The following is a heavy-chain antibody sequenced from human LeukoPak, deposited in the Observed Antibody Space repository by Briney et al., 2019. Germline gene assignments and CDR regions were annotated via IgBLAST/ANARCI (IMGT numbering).Heavy chain of an antibody. CDR3: ARELRNPYYFDY. CDR2: IYTSGST. CDR1: GASISSYY. D-gene: IGHD4/OR15-4a*01. J-gene: IGHJ4*02. V-gene: IGHV4-4*07. Sequence: PSETLSLSCTASGASISSYYWSWIRQPAGKGLEWIGRIYTSGSTDYNPSLKSRVTMSVDTSKNQFSLKLSSVTAADTAVYYCARELRNPYYFDYWGQGTLVTVSS.